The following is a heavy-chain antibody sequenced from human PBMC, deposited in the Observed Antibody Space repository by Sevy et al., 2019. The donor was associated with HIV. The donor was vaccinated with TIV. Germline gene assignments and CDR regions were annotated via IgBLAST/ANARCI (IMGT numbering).Heavy chain of an antibody. CDR2: MRQDGSEK. CDR1: GFTFSSYW. D-gene: IGHD3-10*01. V-gene: IGHV3-7*01. J-gene: IGHJ4*02. Sequence: GGSLRLSCAASGFTFSSYWMTWVRQAPGKELEWVANMRQDGSEKYYVDSVKGRFTISRDNAKNSLYLQRNSLRAEDTAVYYCARGIYGSGSRLGLGYWGQGTLVTVSS. CDR3: ARGIYGSGSRLGLGY.